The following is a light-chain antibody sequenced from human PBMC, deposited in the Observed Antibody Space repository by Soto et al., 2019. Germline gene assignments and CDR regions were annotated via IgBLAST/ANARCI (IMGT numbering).Light chain of an antibody. V-gene: IGKV1-9*01. J-gene: IGKJ4*01. CDR1: QGITSY. CDR2: AAS. Sequence: DIQLTQSPSFLSASVGDRVTITCRASQGITSYLAWYQQKPGQGPKVLIYAASTLQSGVPSRFSGSGSGTEFTLTISSLQPEDFATYYCQQLNSYPLTFGGGTKVELK. CDR3: QQLNSYPLT.